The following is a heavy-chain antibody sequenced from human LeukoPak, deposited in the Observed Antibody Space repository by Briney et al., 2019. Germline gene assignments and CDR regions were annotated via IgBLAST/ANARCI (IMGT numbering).Heavy chain of an antibody. J-gene: IGHJ4*02. V-gene: IGHV3-74*01. CDR3: VRDVFSLGDS. CDR2: INHDGTLR. Sequence: GGSLRLSCAASGFTFSDYGMHWVREAPGKGLVWVSHINHDGTLRNYADSVKGRFTISRDFAKNTLYLQMNTLGAEDTAVYYCVRDVFSLGDSWGQGTLVTVSS. CDR1: GFTFSDYG. D-gene: IGHD2/OR15-2a*01.